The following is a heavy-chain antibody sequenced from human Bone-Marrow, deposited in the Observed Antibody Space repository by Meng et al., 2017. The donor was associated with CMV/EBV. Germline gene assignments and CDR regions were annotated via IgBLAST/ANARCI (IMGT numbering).Heavy chain of an antibody. CDR2: FDPEDGET. CDR1: GYTLTELS. V-gene: IGHV1-24*01. D-gene: IGHD2-2*01. J-gene: IGHJ6*02. CDR3: ATIGYCSSTSCYPTHYYGMDV. Sequence: ASVKVSCKVSGYTLTELSMHWVRQAPGKGLEWMGGFDPEDGETIYAQKFQGRVTMTEDTSTDTAYMELSSLRSEDTAVYYCATIGYCSSTSCYPTHYYGMDVWAQGTTVTVSS.